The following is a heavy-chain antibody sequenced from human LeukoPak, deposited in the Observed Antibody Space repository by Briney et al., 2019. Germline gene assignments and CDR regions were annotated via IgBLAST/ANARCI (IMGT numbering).Heavy chain of an antibody. CDR3: AREGIAAAGRRYNRFDP. V-gene: IGHV1-2*02. Sequence: ASVKVSCKASGYTFTGYYMHWVRQAPGQGLEWMGWINPNSGGTNYAQKFQGRVTMTRDTSISTAYMELSRLRSDDTAVYYCAREGIAAAGRRYNRFDPWGQGTLVTVSS. D-gene: IGHD6-13*01. CDR1: GYTFTGYY. CDR2: INPNSGGT. J-gene: IGHJ5*02.